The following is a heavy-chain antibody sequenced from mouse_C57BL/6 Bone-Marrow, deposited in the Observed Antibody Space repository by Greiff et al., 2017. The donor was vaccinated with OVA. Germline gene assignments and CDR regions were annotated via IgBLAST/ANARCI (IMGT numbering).Heavy chain of an antibody. CDR3: ARDSSGPSWFAY. CDR2: INPGSGGT. J-gene: IGHJ3*01. CDR1: GYAFTNYL. Sequence: QVHVKQSGAELVRPGTSVKVSCKAFGYAFTNYLIEWVKQRPGQGLEWIGVINPGSGGTNYNEKFKGKATLTADKSSSTAYMQLSSLTSEDSAVYFCARDSSGPSWFAYWGQGTLVTVSA. D-gene: IGHD3-2*02. V-gene: IGHV1-54*01.